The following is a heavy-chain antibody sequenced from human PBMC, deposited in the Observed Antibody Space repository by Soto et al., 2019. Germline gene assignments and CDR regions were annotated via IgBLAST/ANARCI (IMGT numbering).Heavy chain of an antibody. J-gene: IGHJ4*02. CDR1: CGSIITSSYY. Sequence: SETLSLTCTVSCGSIITSSYYWSWIRQPPGKGLECIGYIYYTGGTNYNPSLKSRVTISLDTSKNQFSLKLSSVTAADTAVYYCARSYCSGGSCFYFDYWGQGTLVTVSS. CDR2: IYYTGGT. V-gene: IGHV4-61*01. CDR3: ARSYCSGGSCFYFDY. D-gene: IGHD2-15*01.